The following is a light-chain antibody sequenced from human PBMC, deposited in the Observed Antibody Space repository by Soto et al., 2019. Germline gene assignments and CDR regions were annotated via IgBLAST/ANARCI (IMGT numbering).Light chain of an antibody. CDR2: KAS. J-gene: IGKJ5*01. CDR1: QSISSW. Sequence: DIQMTQSPSTLSASVGDRVTITWRASQSISSWLAWYQQKKGKAPKLLIYKASSLESGVPSRFSGTGYGTEFNLIISSLQTDDFATYYCQQYNSYSITFGQGTRLEIK. CDR3: QQYNSYSIT. V-gene: IGKV1-5*03.